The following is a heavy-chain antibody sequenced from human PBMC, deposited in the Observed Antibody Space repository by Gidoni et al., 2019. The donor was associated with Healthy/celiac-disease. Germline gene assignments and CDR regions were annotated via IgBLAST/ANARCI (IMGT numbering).Heavy chain of an antibody. CDR1: GFTFDDYT. CDR3: AKDDLYDSRVLDY. J-gene: IGHJ4*02. Sequence: EVQLVESGGVVVQPGGSLRLSCAASGFTFDDYTMHWVRQAPGKGLEWVSLISWDGGSTYYADSVKGRFTISRDNSKNSPYLQMNSLRTEDTALYYCAKDDLYDSRVLDYWGQGTLVTVSS. D-gene: IGHD3-22*01. CDR2: ISWDGGST. V-gene: IGHV3-43*01.